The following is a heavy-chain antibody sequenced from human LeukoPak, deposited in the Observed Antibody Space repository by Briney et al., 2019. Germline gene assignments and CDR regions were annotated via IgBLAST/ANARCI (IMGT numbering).Heavy chain of an antibody. J-gene: IGHJ6*03. CDR2: ISRSSSTI. Sequence: GGSLRLSCAASGFTFSIYSMNWVRQAPGKGLEWVSYISRSSSTIYYADSVKGRFTISRDNAKNSLYLQMNSLRAEDTALYYCARISGSYSTYYYMDVWGKGTTVTVSS. V-gene: IGHV3-48*01. D-gene: IGHD1-26*01. CDR3: ARISGSYSTYYYMDV. CDR1: GFTFSIYS.